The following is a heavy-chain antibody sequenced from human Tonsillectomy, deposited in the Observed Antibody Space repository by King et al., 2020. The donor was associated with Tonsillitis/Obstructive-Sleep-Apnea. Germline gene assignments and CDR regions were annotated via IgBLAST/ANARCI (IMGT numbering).Heavy chain of an antibody. CDR2: IYYSGST. D-gene: IGHD4-23*01. V-gene: IGHV4-59*01. J-gene: IGHJ3*02. CDR3: ARDKGTVVTPLDAFDI. CDR1: GGSISSYY. Sequence: QLQESGPGLVKPSETLSLTCTVSGGSISSYYWSWIRQPPGKGLEWIGYIYYSGSTNYNPSLKSRVTISVDTSKNQFSLMLSSVTAADTAVYYCARDKGTVVTPLDAFDIWGQGTMVTVSS.